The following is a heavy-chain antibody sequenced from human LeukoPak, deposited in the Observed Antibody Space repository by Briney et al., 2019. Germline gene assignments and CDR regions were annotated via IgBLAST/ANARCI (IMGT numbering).Heavy chain of an antibody. V-gene: IGHV3-9*01. CDR1: GFTFDDYA. D-gene: IGHD6-6*01. CDR2: ISWNSGSI. CDR3: ARERIAARVFDP. Sequence: GGSLRLSCAASGFTFDDYAMHWVRQAPGKGLEWVSGISWNSGSIGYADSVKGRFTISRDNAKNSLYLQMNSLRAEDTALYYCARERIAARVFDPWGQGTLVTVSS. J-gene: IGHJ5*02.